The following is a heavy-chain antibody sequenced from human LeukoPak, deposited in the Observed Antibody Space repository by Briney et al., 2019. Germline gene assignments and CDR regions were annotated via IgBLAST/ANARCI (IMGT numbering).Heavy chain of an antibody. D-gene: IGHD1-26*01. J-gene: IGHJ6*02. CDR3: ARDREWGLLYYYYYGMDV. V-gene: IGHV1-46*01. Sequence: ASVKASCKASGYTFTSYYMHWVRQAPGQGLGWMGIINPSGGSTSYAQKFQGRVTMTRDTSTSTVYMELSSLRSEDTAVYYCARDREWGLLYYYYYGMDVWGQGTTVTVSS. CDR2: INPSGGST. CDR1: GYTFTSYY.